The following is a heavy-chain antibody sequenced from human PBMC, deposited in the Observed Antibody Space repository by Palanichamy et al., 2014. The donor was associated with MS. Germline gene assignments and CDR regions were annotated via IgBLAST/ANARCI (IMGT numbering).Heavy chain of an antibody. J-gene: IGHJ6*03. D-gene: IGHD6-19*01. Sequence: QVQLVESGGGVVQPGRSLRLSCAASGFTFSSYGMHWVRQAPGKGLEWVAVIWYGGSNKYYADSVKGRFTISRDNSKNTLYLQMNSLRAEDTAVYYCARELSGWYYYYYMDVWGKGTTVTVSS. CDR2: IWYGGSNK. V-gene: IGHV3-33*08. CDR1: GFTFSSYG. CDR3: ARELSGWYYYYYMDV.